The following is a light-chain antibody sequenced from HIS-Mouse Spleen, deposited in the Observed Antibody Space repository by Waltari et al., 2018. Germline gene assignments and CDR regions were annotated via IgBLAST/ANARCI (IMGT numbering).Light chain of an antibody. J-gene: IGLJ2*01. V-gene: IGLV2-14*03. CDR1: SSDVGGYNY. CDR3: SSYTSSSFNVV. CDR2: DVR. Sequence: QSALTQPASVSGSPGQSITISCTGTSSDVGGYNYVSWYQQNPGKAPKLMIYDVRNRPSGVSNRFSGSKSGNTASLTISGLQAEDEADYYCSSYTSSSFNVVFGGGTKLTVL.